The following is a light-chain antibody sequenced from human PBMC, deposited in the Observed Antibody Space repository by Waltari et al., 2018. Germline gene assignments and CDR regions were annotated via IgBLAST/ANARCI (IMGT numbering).Light chain of an antibody. CDR2: QDS. Sequence: SSELTQPSSVSVYPGQTARITRSGDMLPKKYTRWFQQKPGQAPVLVLYQDSARPSGIPERFSGSSSGTTVTLTISGAQVEDEADYYCYSTTDNNLGVFGPGTRVTVL. CDR3: YSTTDNNLGV. J-gene: IGLJ1*01. V-gene: IGLV3-27*01. CDR1: MLPKKY.